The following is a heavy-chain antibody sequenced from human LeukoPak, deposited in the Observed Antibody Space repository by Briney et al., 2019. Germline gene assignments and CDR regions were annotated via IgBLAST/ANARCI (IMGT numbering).Heavy chain of an antibody. CDR1: GGSFSGYY. J-gene: IGHJ2*01. D-gene: IGHD5-18*01. V-gene: IGHV4-34*01. Sequence: PSETLSLTCAAYGGSFSGYYWSWIRHPPGKGLEWIGEINHSGSTNYNPSLKSRVTISVDTSKNQFSLKLSSVTAADTAVYYCARGHGYSYGWFGWYFDLWGRGTLVTVSS. CDR2: INHSGST. CDR3: ARGHGYSYGWFGWYFDL.